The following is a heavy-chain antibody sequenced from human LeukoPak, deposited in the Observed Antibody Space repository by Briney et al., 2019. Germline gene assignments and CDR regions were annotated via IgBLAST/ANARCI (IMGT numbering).Heavy chain of an antibody. J-gene: IGHJ4*02. D-gene: IGHD6-19*01. V-gene: IGHV3-23*01. CDR2: ISGSGGST. CDR3: ARVSSSGWRDFDY. Sequence: GGSLRLSCAASGFTFSSYGMSWVRQAPGKGLEWVSGISGSGGSTYYADSVKGRFTISRDNSKNTPYLQMNSLRAEDTAVYYCARVSSSGWRDFDYWGQGTLVTVSS. CDR1: GFTFSSYG.